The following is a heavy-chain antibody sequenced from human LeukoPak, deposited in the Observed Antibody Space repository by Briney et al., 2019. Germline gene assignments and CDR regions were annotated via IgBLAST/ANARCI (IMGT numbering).Heavy chain of an antibody. D-gene: IGHD3-9*01. J-gene: IGHJ4*02. CDR2: ISSGSSYI. CDR1: GFTFSSYS. Sequence: PGGSLRLSCAASGFTFSSYSMNWVRQAPGKGLEWVSSISSGSSYIYYADSVKGRFTISRDNSKNTLYLQMNSLRAGDTAVYYCAKDLYFYYDILTGFYNVGSYYFDYWGQGTLVTVSS. V-gene: IGHV3-21*04. CDR3: AKDLYFYYDILTGFYNVGSYYFDY.